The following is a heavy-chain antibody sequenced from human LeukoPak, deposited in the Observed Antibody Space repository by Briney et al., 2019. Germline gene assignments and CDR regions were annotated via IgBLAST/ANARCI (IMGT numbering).Heavy chain of an antibody. CDR3: AKSWGSTRPYYNYMDV. J-gene: IGHJ6*03. V-gene: IGHV3-23*01. Sequence: GGSLRLSCAASGFTFSSYAMSWVRQAPGKGLEWVSIIGNSGGSIYYADSVKGRFTISRDNSKSTLSLQMNSLRAEDTAVYYCAKSWGSTRPYYNYMDVWGKGTTVTVSS. D-gene: IGHD1-26*01. CDR1: GFTFSSYA. CDR2: IGNSGGSI.